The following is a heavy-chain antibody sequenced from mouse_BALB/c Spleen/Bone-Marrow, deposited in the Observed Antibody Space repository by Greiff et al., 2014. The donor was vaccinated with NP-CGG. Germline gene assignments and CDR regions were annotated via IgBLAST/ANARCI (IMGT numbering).Heavy chain of an antibody. CDR3: ANYYYGSSLFAY. J-gene: IGHJ3*01. V-gene: IGHV14-3*02. CDR2: IDPANGNT. CDR1: GFNIKDTY. D-gene: IGHD1-1*01. Sequence: EVQLQQSGAELVKPGASVKLSCTASGFNIKDTYMHWVKQRPEQGLEWIGRIDPANGNTKYDPKFQGKATITADTSSNTVYLQLSSLTSEDTAVYYCANYYYGSSLFAYWGQGTLVTVSA.